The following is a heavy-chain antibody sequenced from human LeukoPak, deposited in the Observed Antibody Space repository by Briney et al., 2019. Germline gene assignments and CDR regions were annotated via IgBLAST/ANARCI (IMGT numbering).Heavy chain of an antibody. Sequence: PSETLSLTCTVSGGSISSYYWSWIRQPPGKGLEWIGYIYYSGSTNYNPSLKSRVTISVDTSKNQFSLKLSSVTAADTAVYYCARRGGNSAGVYFDYWGQGTLVTVSS. CDR2: IYYSGST. D-gene: IGHD4-23*01. V-gene: IGHV4-59*08. CDR3: ARRGGNSAGVYFDY. J-gene: IGHJ4*02. CDR1: GGSISSYY.